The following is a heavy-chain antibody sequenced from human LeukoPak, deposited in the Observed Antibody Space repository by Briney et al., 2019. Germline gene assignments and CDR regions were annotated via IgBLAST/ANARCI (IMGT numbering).Heavy chain of an antibody. CDR1: GFTFSNAW. D-gene: IGHD3-3*01. CDR3: TSVYGDLWSGYDC. CDR2: IKSKTDGGTT. V-gene: IGHV3-15*01. Sequence: NSGGSLRLSCAASGFTFSNAWMSWVRQAPGKGLEWVGRIKSKTDGGTTDYAAPVKGRFTISRDDSKNTLYLQMNSLKTEDTAVYYCTSVYGDLWSGYDCWGQGTLVTVSS. J-gene: IGHJ4*02.